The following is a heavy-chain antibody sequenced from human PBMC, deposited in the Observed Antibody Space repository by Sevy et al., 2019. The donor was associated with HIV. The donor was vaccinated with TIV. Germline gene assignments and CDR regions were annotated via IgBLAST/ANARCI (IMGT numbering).Heavy chain of an antibody. D-gene: IGHD2-8*01. Sequence: GESLKISCAPSGFTFSKYSMSWVRQPPGKGLEWVSTLSFGCGEINHADSVKGRFTISRDNSKNSLYLQMNNLRAEDTAVYYCAREGCTKPHDYWGQGTLVTVSS. V-gene: IGHV3-23*01. J-gene: IGHJ4*02. CDR1: GFTFSKYS. CDR3: AREGCTKPHDY. CDR2: LSFGCGEI.